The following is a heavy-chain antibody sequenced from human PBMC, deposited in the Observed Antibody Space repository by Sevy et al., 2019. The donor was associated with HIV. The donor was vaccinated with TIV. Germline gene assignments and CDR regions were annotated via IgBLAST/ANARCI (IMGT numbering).Heavy chain of an antibody. Sequence: SETLSLTCTVSGGSMSSGDYYWSWIRQPPGKGLEWIGYIYYSRSTYYNPSLKSRVTISVDTSKNQFSLKLSSVTAADTAVYYCARAGYYDSSGYYSTEAGLAFDIWGQGTMVTVSS. V-gene: IGHV4-30-4*01. J-gene: IGHJ3*02. D-gene: IGHD3-22*01. CDR3: ARAGYYDSSGYYSTEAGLAFDI. CDR2: IYYSRST. CDR1: GGSMSSGDYY.